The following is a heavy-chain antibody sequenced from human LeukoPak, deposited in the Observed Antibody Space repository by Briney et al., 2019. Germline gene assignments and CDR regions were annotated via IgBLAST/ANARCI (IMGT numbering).Heavy chain of an antibody. D-gene: IGHD3-10*01. CDR1: GYTFTGYY. CDR2: INPNSGGT. V-gene: IGHV1-2*06. CDR3: ARDGRRITMVRGVSNWFDP. Sequence: ASVKVSCKASGYTFTGYYMHWVRQAPGQGLEWMGRINPNSGGTNYAQQFQGRGAMPRDTSIKPAYMELSRLRSDDTAVYYCARDGRRITMVRGVSNWFDPWGQGTLVTVSS. J-gene: IGHJ5*02.